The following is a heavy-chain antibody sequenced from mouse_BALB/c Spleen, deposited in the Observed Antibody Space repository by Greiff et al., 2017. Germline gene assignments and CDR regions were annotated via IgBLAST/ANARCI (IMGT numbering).Heavy chain of an antibody. CDR2: INPNNGGT. D-gene: IGHD2-4*01. Sequence: VHVKQSGPELVKPGASVKIPCKASGYTFTDYNMDWVKQSHGKSLEWIGDINPNNGGTIYNQKFKGKATLTVDKSSSTAYMELRSLTSEDTAVYYCAMITTLSYYYAMDYWGQGTSVTVSS. CDR3: AMITTLSYYYAMDY. CDR1: GYTFTDYN. V-gene: IGHV1-18*01. J-gene: IGHJ4*01.